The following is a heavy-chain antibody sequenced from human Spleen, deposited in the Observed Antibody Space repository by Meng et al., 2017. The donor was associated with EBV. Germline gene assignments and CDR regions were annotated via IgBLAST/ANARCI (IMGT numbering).Heavy chain of an antibody. Sequence: LVQSCAVEKWPWSPLKVYSNSAGGTCRRDSVSWVRQAPGQGLEWMGGLILMSGTPHYPQKFQVRVTIIADESTSTHYMELSSLRSEDTAVYYCASESGRGFTPDYWGQGTLVTVSS. CDR2: LILMSGTP. V-gene: IGHV1-69*01. J-gene: IGHJ4*02. D-gene: IGHD3-10*01. CDR1: GGTCRRDS. CDR3: ASESGRGFTPDY.